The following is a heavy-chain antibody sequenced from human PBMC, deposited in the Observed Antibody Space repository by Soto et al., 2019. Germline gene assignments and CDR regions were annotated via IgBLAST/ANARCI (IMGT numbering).Heavy chain of an antibody. V-gene: IGHV4-31*03. J-gene: IGHJ5*02. CDR3: ARVVPKDIVVVPALNWFDP. CDR1: GGSISSGGYY. D-gene: IGHD2-2*01. Sequence: TLSLTCTVSGGSISSGGYYWSWIRQHPGKGLEWIGYIYYSGSTYYNPSLKSRVTISVDTSKNQFSLKLSSVTAADTAVYYCARVVPKDIVVVPALNWFDPWGQGTLVTVSS. CDR2: IYYSGST.